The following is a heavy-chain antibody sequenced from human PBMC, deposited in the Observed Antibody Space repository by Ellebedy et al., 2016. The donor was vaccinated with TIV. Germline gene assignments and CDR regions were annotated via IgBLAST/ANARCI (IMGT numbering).Heavy chain of an antibody. CDR3: TRNGYYCLDY. CDR1: GDSISPYY. Sequence: MPSETLSLTCTVSGDSISPYYWNWIRQPPGKGLEWIGYVNQRRTTKYNSSLRSRVTISIDTSKNQFSLELSSVTAADTAVYYCTRNGYYCLDYWGQGTLVTVSS. J-gene: IGHJ4*02. D-gene: IGHD3-22*01. CDR2: VNQRRTT. V-gene: IGHV4-59*12.